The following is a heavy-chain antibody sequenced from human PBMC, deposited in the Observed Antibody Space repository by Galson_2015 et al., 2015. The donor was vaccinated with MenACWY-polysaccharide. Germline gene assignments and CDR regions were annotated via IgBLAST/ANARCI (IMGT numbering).Heavy chain of an antibody. J-gene: IGHJ4*02. CDR2: INPSGGST. V-gene: IGHV1-46*01. CDR1: GYTFTSYY. D-gene: IGHD2-15*01. Sequence: QSGAEVKKPGESLKISCKASGYTFTSYYMHWVRQAPGQGLEWMGIINPSGGSTSYAQKFQGRVTMTRDTSTSTVYMELSSLRSEDTAVYYCARTDCSGGSCYSGANDYWGQGTLVTVSS. CDR3: ARTDCSGGSCYSGANDY.